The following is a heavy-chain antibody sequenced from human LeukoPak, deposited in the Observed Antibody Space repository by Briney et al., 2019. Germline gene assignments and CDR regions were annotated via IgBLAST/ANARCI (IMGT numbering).Heavy chain of an antibody. Sequence: GGPLRPSGGALDTTFPSTASAGTSQAPGKGLEWIPSISGGSDSTYYADSVNGRCTISRDNSKSMLYLQMNSLRAEDTAIYYCATKRGEGTQLNYMWFDPWGQGTLVTVSS. CDR1: DTTFPSTA. CDR2: ISGGSDST. CDR3: ATKRGEGTQLNYMWFDP. D-gene: IGHD3-16*01. V-gene: IGHV3-23*01. J-gene: IGHJ5*02.